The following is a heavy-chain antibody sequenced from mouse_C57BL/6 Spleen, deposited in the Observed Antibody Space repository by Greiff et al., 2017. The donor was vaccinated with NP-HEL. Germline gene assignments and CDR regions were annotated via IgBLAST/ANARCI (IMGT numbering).Heavy chain of an antibody. CDR2: IDPSDSYT. CDR3: ARKGAYSNLAWFAY. V-gene: IGHV1-50*01. CDR1: GYTFTSYW. Sequence: QVQLQQPGAELVKPGASVKLSCKASGYTFTSYWMQWVKQRPGQGLEWIGEIDPSDSYTNYNQKFKGKATLTVDTSSSTAYMQLSSLTSEDSAVYYCARKGAYSNLAWFAYWGQGTLVTVSA. J-gene: IGHJ3*01. D-gene: IGHD2-5*01.